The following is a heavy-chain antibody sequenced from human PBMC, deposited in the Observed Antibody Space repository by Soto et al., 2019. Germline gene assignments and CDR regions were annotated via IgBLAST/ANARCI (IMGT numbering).Heavy chain of an antibody. V-gene: IGHV3-21*01. Sequence: VGSLRLSCAASGFTFSSYSMNWVRQAPGKGLEWVSSISSSSSYIYYADSVKGRFTISRDNAKNSLYLQMNSLRAEDTAVYYCARDVRGYSYGPRALDYWGQGTLVTVSS. CDR2: ISSSSSYI. J-gene: IGHJ4*02. D-gene: IGHD5-18*01. CDR3: ARDVRGYSYGPRALDY. CDR1: GFTFSSYS.